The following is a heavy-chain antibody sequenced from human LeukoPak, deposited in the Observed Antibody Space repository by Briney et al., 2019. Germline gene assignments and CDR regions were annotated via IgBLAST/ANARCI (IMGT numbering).Heavy chain of an antibody. V-gene: IGHV3-11*01. CDR3: ARHYYHGSGHGGY. J-gene: IGHJ4*02. Sequence: GGSLRLSCAASGFTFSDYYMSWIRQAPGKGLEWLSYISSSGSTIYYADSVKGRFNISRDNAKNSLYLQMNSLRVEDTAVYYCARHYYHGSGHGGYWGQGTLVTVSS. CDR2: ISSSGSTI. D-gene: IGHD3-22*01. CDR1: GFTFSDYY.